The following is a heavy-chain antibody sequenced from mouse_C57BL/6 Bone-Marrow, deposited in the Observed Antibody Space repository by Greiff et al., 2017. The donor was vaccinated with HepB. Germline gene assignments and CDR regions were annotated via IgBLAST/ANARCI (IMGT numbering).Heavy chain of an antibody. CDR1: GFTFSDYG. CDR2: ISSGSSTI. J-gene: IGHJ2*01. CDR3: ARLHYYGSSLWYFDY. V-gene: IGHV5-17*01. Sequence: EVKVVESGGGLVKPGGSLKLSCAASGFTFSDYGMHWVRQAPEKGLEWVAYISSGSSTIYYADTVKGRFTISRDNAKNTLFLQMTSLRSEDTAMYYCARLHYYGSSLWYFDYWGQGTTLTVSS. D-gene: IGHD1-1*01.